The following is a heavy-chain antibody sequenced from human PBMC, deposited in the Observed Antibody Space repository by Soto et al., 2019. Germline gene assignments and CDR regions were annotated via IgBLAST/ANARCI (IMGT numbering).Heavy chain of an antibody. D-gene: IGHD2-2*01. J-gene: IGHJ4*02. CDR1: GGSFSGYY. Sequence: QVQLQQWGAGLLKPSETLSLTCAVYGGSFSGYYWSWIRQPPGKGLGWIGEINHSGSTNYNPSLKSRVTISVDTSKNQFSLKLSSVTAADTAVYYCASTRGAAAMGYWGQGTLVTVSS. V-gene: IGHV4-34*01. CDR2: INHSGST. CDR3: ASTRGAAAMGY.